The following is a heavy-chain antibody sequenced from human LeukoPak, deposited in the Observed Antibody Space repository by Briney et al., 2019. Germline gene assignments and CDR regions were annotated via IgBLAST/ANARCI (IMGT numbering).Heavy chain of an antibody. Sequence: GGSLRLSCAASGFTFSTYSMNWVRQAPGKGLEWVSSISSGSSFIYYADSVKGRFTISRDNAKNSLFLQMNSLRAEDTAVYYCARESSGYFYWGQGTLVAVSS. CDR1: GFTFSTYS. D-gene: IGHD3-22*01. CDR2: ISSGSSFI. CDR3: ARESSGYFY. J-gene: IGHJ4*02. V-gene: IGHV3-21*01.